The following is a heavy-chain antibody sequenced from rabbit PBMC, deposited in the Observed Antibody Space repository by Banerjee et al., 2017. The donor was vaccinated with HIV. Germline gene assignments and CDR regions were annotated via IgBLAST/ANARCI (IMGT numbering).Heavy chain of an antibody. V-gene: IGHV1S45*01. CDR3: GRDRDGDAGYGSLAL. Sequence: QEQLEESGGDLVKPEGSLTLTCKASGFSFSNKYVMCWVRQAPGKGLEWIACINTSSGSTYYADWAKGRFTISKTSSTTVTLQMTSLTAADTATYFCGRDRDGDAGYGSLALWGPGTLVTVS. J-gene: IGHJ4*01. CDR1: GFSFSNKYV. CDR2: INTSSGST. D-gene: IGHD6-1*01.